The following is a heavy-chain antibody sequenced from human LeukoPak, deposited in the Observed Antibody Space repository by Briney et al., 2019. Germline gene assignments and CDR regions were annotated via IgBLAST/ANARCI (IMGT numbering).Heavy chain of an antibody. CDR2: ISGSGGST. V-gene: IGHV3-23*01. CDR1: GFTFSSYA. CDR3: AKTSWFGELLDY. D-gene: IGHD3-10*01. Sequence: SGGSLRFSCAAPGFTFSSYAMTWVRQAPGKGLEWVSAISGSGGSTYYADSVKGRFTISRDNSKNTLYLQMNSLRAEDTAVYYCAKTSWFGELLDYWGQGTLVTVSS. J-gene: IGHJ4*02.